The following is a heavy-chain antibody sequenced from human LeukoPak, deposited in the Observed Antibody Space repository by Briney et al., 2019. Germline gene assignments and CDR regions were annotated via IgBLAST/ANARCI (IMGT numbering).Heavy chain of an antibody. V-gene: IGHV3-23*01. CDR2: ISGDGGTT. CDR1: GFTFHIYA. Sequence: GGSLRLSCAASGFTFHIYAMTWVRQAPGKGLEWVSTISGDGGTTYYADSVKGRFTISRDNSKNTLFLQMSSLRAEDTALNHCAKVVFPPPGFFDYWGQGTLVTVSS. D-gene: IGHD3-10*01. CDR3: AKVVFPPPGFFDY. J-gene: IGHJ4*02.